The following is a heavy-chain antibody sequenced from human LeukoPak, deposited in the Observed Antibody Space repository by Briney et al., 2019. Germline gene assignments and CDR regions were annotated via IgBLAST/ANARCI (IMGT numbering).Heavy chain of an antibody. CDR1: GFTFSTYS. Sequence: GGSLRLSCAASGFTFSTYSMNWVRRAPGKGLEWVSSITRSSSYIYYADSVKGRFTIARDNAKNSLYLQMNSLRADDTAVYYCARHVVAVGFDYWGRGTLVTVSS. CDR3: ARHVVAVGFDY. J-gene: IGHJ4*02. V-gene: IGHV3-21*01. D-gene: IGHD3-22*01. CDR2: ITRSSSYI.